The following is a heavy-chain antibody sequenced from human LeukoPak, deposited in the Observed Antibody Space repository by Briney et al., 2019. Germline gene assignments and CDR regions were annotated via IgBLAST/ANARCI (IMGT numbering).Heavy chain of an antibody. D-gene: IGHD3-9*01. CDR3: ARSAILTGYYILDY. Sequence: GASVKVSCKASGYTFTSYGISWVRQAPGQGLERMGWISSYNGNTNYAQKLQGRVTMTTDTSTSTAYMELRSLRSEDTAVYYCARSAILTGYYILDYWGQGTLVTVSS. J-gene: IGHJ4*02. V-gene: IGHV1-18*01. CDR2: ISSYNGNT. CDR1: GYTFTSYG.